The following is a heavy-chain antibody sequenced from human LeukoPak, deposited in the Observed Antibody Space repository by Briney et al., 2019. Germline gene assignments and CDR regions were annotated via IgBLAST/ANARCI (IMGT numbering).Heavy chain of an antibody. CDR2: INHSGST. Sequence: SETLSLTCAVYGGSFSGYYWSWIRQPPGKELEWIGEINHSGSTNYNPSLKSRVTISVDTSKNQFSLKLSSVTAADTAVYYCARASPIAAIDYWGQGTLVTVSS. D-gene: IGHD6-13*01. CDR3: ARASPIAAIDY. J-gene: IGHJ4*02. V-gene: IGHV4-34*01. CDR1: GGSFSGYY.